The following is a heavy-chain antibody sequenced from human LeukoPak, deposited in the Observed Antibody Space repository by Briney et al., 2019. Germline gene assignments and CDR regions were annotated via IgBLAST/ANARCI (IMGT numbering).Heavy chain of an antibody. V-gene: IGHV4-61*09. J-gene: IGHJ4*02. CDR3: ARFIAARPFDY. Sequence: SETLSLTCTVSGGSISSGSYYWSWIRQPAGKGLEWIGHIYTSGSTNYNPSLKSRVTISVDTSKNQFSLKLSSVTAADTAVYYCARFIAARPFDYWGQGTLVTVSS. D-gene: IGHD6-6*01. CDR1: GGSISSGSYY. CDR2: IYTSGST.